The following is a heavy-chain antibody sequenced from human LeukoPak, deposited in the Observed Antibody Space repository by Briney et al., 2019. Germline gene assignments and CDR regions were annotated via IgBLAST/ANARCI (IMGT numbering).Heavy chain of an antibody. Sequence: SETLSLTCTVSGGSISSYYWSWIRQPPGKGREWSGYIYYSGSTNYNPSLKRRVTISVDPSKNQFSLKLSSVTAAGTAVYYCARRGRRFRVYAFDIWGQGTMVTVSS. J-gene: IGHJ3*02. V-gene: IGHV4-59*08. CDR1: GGSISSYY. CDR2: IYYSGST. CDR3: ARRGRRFRVYAFDI. D-gene: IGHD3-10*01.